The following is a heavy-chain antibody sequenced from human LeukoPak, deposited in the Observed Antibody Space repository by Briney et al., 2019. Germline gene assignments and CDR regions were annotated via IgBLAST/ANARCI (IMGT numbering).Heavy chain of an antibody. Sequence: SETLSLTCTVSGGSISSSSYYWGWIRQPPGKGLEWIGSIYYSGSTYYNPSLKSRVTISVDTSKNQFSLKLSSVTAADTAVYYCARGLYSSSPVASFDYWGQGTLVTVSS. J-gene: IGHJ4*02. D-gene: IGHD6-6*01. CDR3: ARGLYSSSPVASFDY. V-gene: IGHV4-39*07. CDR1: GGSISSSSYY. CDR2: IYYSGST.